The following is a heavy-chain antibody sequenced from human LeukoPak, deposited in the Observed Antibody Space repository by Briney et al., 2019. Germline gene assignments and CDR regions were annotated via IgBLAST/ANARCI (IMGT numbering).Heavy chain of an antibody. V-gene: IGHV1-2*02. CDR1: GYTFTDYY. Sequence: ASVKVPCKASGYTFTDYYIHWVRQAPGQGLEWMGWINPNSVATDYAQKFQGRVTMTRDTSISTAYMELSRLTSDDTAVFYCARVAGTDNWNYVGWFDPWGQGTLVTVSS. CDR2: INPNSVAT. CDR3: ARVAGTDNWNYVGWFDP. D-gene: IGHD1-7*01. J-gene: IGHJ5*02.